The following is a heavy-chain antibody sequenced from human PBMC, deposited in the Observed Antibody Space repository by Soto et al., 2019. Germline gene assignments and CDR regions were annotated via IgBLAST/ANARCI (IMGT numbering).Heavy chain of an antibody. J-gene: IGHJ6*03. CDR1: GSTFSSYA. CDR2: ISGSGGST. D-gene: IGHD3-10*01. CDR3: ADAITMVRGVYYYMDV. V-gene: IGHV3-23*01. Sequence: PGGSLRLSCAASGSTFSSYAMSWVRQAPGKGLEWVSAISGSGGSTYYADSVKGRFTISRDNSKNTLYLQMNSLRAEDTAVYYCADAITMVRGVYYYMDVWGKGTTVTVSS.